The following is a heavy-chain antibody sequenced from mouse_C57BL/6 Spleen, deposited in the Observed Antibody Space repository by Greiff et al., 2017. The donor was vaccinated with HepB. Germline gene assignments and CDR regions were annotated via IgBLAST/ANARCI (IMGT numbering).Heavy chain of an antibody. J-gene: IGHJ4*01. D-gene: IGHD2-4*01. CDR3: ARAKVYDYDDLLYAMDY. CDR2: IYPGDGDT. V-gene: IGHV1-82*01. CDR1: GYAFSSSW. Sequence: VQGVESGPELVKPGASVKISCKASGYAFSSSWMNWVKQRPGKGLEWIGRIYPGDGDTNYNGKFKGKATLTADKSSSTAYMQLSSLTSEDSAVYFCARAKVYDYDDLLYAMDYWGQGTSVTVSS.